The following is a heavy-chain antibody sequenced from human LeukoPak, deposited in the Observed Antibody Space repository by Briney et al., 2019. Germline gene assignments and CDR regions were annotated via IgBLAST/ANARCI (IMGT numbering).Heavy chain of an antibody. V-gene: IGHV4-39*01. J-gene: IGHJ3*01. CDR2: IYFSGTT. Sequence: SETLSLTCIISGSSVSDRNYYWGWVRQSPGKGLEWIGSIYFSGTTYYNPSLESRLTMSVNTSKNQISLRLNSVTAADTAVYYCVRPKMATINRPIDLWGQGTMVTVSS. CDR1: GSSVSDRNYY. CDR3: VRPKMATINRPIDL. D-gene: IGHD5-24*01.